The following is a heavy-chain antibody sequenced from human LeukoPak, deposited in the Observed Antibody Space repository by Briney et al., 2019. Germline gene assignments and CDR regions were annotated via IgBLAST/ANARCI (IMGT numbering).Heavy chain of an antibody. V-gene: IGHV4-39*01. CDR2: MYYSGRT. Sequence: SETLSLTCTVSGGSISSSSDYWGWIRQPPGKGLEWIGSMYYSGRTYHNPSLKSRVTISVDTSKNQFSLKLSSVTAADTAVYYCARQMVVVVPNWSDPWGQGTLVTVSS. D-gene: IGHD2-15*01. J-gene: IGHJ5*02. CDR3: ARQMVVVVPNWSDP. CDR1: GGSISSSSDY.